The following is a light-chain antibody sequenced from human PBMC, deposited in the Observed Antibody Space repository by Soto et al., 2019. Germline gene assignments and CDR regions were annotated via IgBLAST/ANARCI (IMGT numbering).Light chain of an antibody. CDR3: MQSTQLPPT. CDR1: QSLLHITGETF. CDR2: EVS. V-gene: IGKV2D-29*02. Sequence: DVVMTQTPLSLSVAPGQPASISCKSSQSLLHITGETFLFWYLQKPGQSPQLLIYEVSTRVSGVPDRFSGSGSGTDFTLEISRVETDDVGLYCCMQSTQLPPTFGQGTRLGI. J-gene: IGKJ5*01.